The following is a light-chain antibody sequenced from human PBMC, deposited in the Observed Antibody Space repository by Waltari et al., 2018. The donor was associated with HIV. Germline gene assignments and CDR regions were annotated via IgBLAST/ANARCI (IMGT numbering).Light chain of an antibody. V-gene: IGKV3-20*01. CDR3: QQYSNSGPIT. J-gene: IGKJ5*01. CDR1: QSVSTT. CDR2: GAS. Sequence: EIVLTQSPGTLSLSPGERATLSCRASQSVSTTLAWYQQEPGQAPRLLSYGASSSATGIPVRFSGSGSGTDFTLTISRREPDEFAVYYCQQYSNSGPITFGQGTRLAIK.